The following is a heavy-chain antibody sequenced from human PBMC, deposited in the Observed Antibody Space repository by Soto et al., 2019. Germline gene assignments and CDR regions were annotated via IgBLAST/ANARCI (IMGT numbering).Heavy chain of an antibody. CDR3: TTDMVSYSSGWAFQH. Sequence: GGSLRLSCAASGFTFSNAWMNWVRQAPGKGLEWVGRIKSKTDGGTTDYAAPAKGRFTISRDDSKNTLYLQMNSLKTEDTAVYYCTTDMVSYSSGWAFQHWGQGTLVTVSS. J-gene: IGHJ1*01. CDR2: IKSKTDGGTT. V-gene: IGHV3-15*07. CDR1: GFTFSNAW. D-gene: IGHD6-19*01.